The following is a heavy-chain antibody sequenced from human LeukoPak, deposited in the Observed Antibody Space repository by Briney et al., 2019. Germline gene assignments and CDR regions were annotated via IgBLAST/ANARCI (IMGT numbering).Heavy chain of an antibody. J-gene: IGHJ4*02. V-gene: IGHV4-39*01. CDR3: ARQTGSGLFILP. Sequence: PSETLSLTCTVSGVSISSSNSYWGWIRQPPGKGREWIGSIDYSGNTYYNASLKSQVSMSIDTSKNQFPLKLTSVTAADTAVYYCARQTGSGLFILPGGQGTLVTVSS. D-gene: IGHD3/OR15-3a*01. CDR2: IDYSGNT. CDR1: GVSISSSNSY.